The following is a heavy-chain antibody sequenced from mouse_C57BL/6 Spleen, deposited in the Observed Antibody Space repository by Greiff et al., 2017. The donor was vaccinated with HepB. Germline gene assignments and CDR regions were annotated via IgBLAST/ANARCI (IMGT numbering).Heavy chain of an antibody. D-gene: IGHD1-1*01. CDR1: GFTFSDYY. V-gene: IGHV5-12*01. CDR2: ISNGGGST. Sequence: EVKLMESGGGLVQPGGSLKLSCAASGFTFSDYYMYWVRQTPEKRLEWVAYISNGGGSTYYPDTVKGRFTISRDNAKNTLYLQMSRLKSEDTAMYYCARDGSSLGYWYFDVWGTGTTVTVSS. J-gene: IGHJ1*03. CDR3: ARDGSSLGYWYFDV.